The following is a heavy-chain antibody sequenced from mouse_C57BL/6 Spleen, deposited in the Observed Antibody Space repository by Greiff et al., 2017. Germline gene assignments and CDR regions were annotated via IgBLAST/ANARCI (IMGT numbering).Heavy chain of an antibody. J-gene: IGHJ3*01. D-gene: IGHD1-1*01. Sequence: VQLQQSGAELVKPGASVKLSCTASGFNIKDYYMHWVQQRTEQGLAWFGRLDPAAGENKYAPNFPGKATITADTSSNTAYLQLSSLTSEDTAVYYCARFITTGGPSWGQGTLVTVSA. CDR1: GFNIKDYY. CDR3: ARFITTGGPS. V-gene: IGHV14-2*01. CDR2: LDPAAGEN.